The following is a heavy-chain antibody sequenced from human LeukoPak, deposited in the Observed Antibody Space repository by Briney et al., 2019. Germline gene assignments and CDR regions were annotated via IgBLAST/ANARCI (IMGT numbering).Heavy chain of an antibody. D-gene: IGHD3-22*01. J-gene: IGHJ4*02. CDR3: ARDYYDRSGYYGDDY. CDR1: GFSVGDYA. Sequence: KPGRSLRLSCTASGFSVGDYAMSWARQAPGKGLEWVSSISGFNTYIYYADSVKGRFTIARDNAKNSLYLQMNSLRVEDTAVYYCARDYYDRSGYYGDDYWGQGTLVTVSS. V-gene: IGHV3-21*01. CDR2: ISGFNTYI.